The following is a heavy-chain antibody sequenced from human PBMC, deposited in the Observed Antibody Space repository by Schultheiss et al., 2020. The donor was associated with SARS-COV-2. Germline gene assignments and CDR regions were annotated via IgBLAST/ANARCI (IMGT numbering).Heavy chain of an antibody. J-gene: IGHJ4*02. CDR2: ISGSGGST. CDR1: GFTFSSYA. CDR3: ARDQGSGWYGDFDY. V-gene: IGHV3-23*01. Sequence: GSLRLSCAASGFTFSSYAMHWVRQAPGKGLEWVSVISGSGGSTYYADSVKGRFTMSRDNSKNTLYLQMNSLRAEDTAVYYCARDQGSGWYGDFDYWGQGTLVTVSS. D-gene: IGHD6-19*01.